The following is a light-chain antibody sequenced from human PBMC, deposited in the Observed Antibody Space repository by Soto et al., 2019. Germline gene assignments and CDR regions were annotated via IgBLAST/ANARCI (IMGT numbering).Light chain of an antibody. Sequence: QAVVTQSSSASASLGSSVKLTCTLSSGHSSYIIAWHQQQPGKAPRYLMKLEGSGSYNKGSGVPDRFSGSSSGADRYLIISNLQSEDEADYYCETWDSKTVVFGGGTQLTVL. J-gene: IGLJ2*01. V-gene: IGLV4-60*03. CDR2: LEGSGSY. CDR3: ETWDSKTVV. CDR1: SGHSSYI.